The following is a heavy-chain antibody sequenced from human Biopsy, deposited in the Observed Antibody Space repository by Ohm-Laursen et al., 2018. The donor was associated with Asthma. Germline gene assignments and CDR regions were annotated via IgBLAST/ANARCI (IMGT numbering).Heavy chain of an antibody. CDR1: GDAMSTSGSY. V-gene: IGHV4-39*02. Sequence: SETLSLTCIVSGDAMSTSGSYWGWIRQSPGKGLEWIGSIYYSGRTYYNPSLESRVTISADTSKNHFFLKVTSVTAADTAVYYCARAVSSSSYWYFDLWGRGDLVTVSS. D-gene: IGHD6-6*01. CDR3: ARAVSSSSYWYFDL. J-gene: IGHJ2*01. CDR2: IYYSGRT.